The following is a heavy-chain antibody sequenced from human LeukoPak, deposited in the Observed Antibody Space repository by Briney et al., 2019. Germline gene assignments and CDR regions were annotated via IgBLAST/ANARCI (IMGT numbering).Heavy chain of an antibody. CDR1: GGTFSSYA. J-gene: IGHJ4*02. CDR2: IIPNSGGT. CDR3: ARDSADYGDFDY. D-gene: IGHD4-17*01. V-gene: IGHV1-2*02. Sequence: ASVKVSCKASGGTFSSYAISWVRQAPGQGLEWLGWIIPNSGGTNYAQKFQGRVTMTRDTSISTAYMELSRLRSDDTAVYYCARDSADYGDFDYWGQGTLVTVSS.